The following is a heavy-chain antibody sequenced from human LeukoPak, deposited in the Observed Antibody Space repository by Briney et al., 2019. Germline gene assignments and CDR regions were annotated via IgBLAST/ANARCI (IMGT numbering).Heavy chain of an antibody. CDR3: ARLSGRAAAGTRPSSFDY. J-gene: IGHJ4*02. V-gene: IGHV5-51*01. Sequence: GESLKISCKGSGYSFTSYWIGWARQMPGKGLEWMGIIYPGDSDTRYSPSFQGQVTISADKSISTAYLQWSSLKASDTAMYYCARLSGRAAAGTRPSSFDYWGQGTLVTVSS. D-gene: IGHD6-13*01. CDR2: IYPGDSDT. CDR1: GYSFTSYW.